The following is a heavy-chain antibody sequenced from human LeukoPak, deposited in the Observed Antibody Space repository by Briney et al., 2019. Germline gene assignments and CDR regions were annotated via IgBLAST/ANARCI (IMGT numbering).Heavy chain of an antibody. J-gene: IGHJ6*02. CDR1: GFTFSSYG. CDR3: AKNSDMITFGGVIVDCYYYYGMDV. CDR2: ISYDGSNK. Sequence: GRSLRLSCAASGFTFSSYGMHWVRQAPGKGLEWVAVISYDGSNKYYADSVKGRFTISRDNSKNTLYLQMNSLRAEDTAVYYCAKNSDMITFGGVIVDCYYYYGMDVWGQGTTVTVSS. V-gene: IGHV3-30*18. D-gene: IGHD3-16*02.